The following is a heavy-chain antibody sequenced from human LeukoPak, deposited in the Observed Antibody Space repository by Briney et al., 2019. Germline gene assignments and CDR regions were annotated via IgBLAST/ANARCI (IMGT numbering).Heavy chain of an antibody. Sequence: GGSLSLSRAASGFTFSSYAMTWVRQAPGKGLEWASSISDNAYTTYYADSVRGRFTISRDNSKNTLYLQMIGLRPEDTAVYSCAKYFYDSSGYYDAAPLDSWGQGTLVTVFS. J-gene: IGHJ4*02. V-gene: IGHV3-23*01. CDR1: GFTFSSYA. CDR2: ISDNAYTT. CDR3: AKYFYDSSGYYDAAPLDS. D-gene: IGHD3-22*01.